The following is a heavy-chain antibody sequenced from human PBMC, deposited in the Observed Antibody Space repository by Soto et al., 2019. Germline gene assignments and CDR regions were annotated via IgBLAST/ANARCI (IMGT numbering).Heavy chain of an antibody. D-gene: IGHD2-2*01. CDR1: GFTFSNYA. CDR3: AKNQPSWATRAAFDY. J-gene: IGHJ4*02. V-gene: IGHV3-23*01. Sequence: VGSLRLSCAASGFTFSNYAMNWVRQAAGKGLAWVSGISCGSGFSALYADSVKGRFTISRDNSKNTLHLHMNRLRTEETAVYYCAKNQPSWATRAAFDYWGQGTLVTVSS. CDR2: ISCGSGFSA.